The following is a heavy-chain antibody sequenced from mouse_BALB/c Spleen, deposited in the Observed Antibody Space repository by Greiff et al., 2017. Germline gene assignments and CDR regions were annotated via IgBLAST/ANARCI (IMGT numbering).Heavy chain of an antibody. V-gene: IGHV1-14*01. CDR2: INPYNDGT. J-gene: IGHJ2*01. Sequence: VQLQQSGPELVKPGASVKMSCKASGYTFTSYVMHWVKQKPGQGLEWIGYINPYNDGTKYNEKFKGKATLTSDKSSSTAYMELSSLTSEDSAVYYGASEGYGSSGDYFDYWGQGTTLTVSS. CDR3: ASEGYGSSGDYFDY. D-gene: IGHD1-1*01. CDR1: GYTFTSYV.